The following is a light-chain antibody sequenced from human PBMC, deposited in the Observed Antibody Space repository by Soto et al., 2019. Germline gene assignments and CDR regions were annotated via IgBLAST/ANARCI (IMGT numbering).Light chain of an antibody. J-gene: IGLJ1*01. CDR3: SSYTSSSSTSDV. Sequence: QSALTQPASVSGSPGQSITISCTGTTSDVGGYNFVSWYQQHPGRAPKLMIYDVNNRPSGVSNRLSGSKSGNTASLTISGLQAEDEADYYCSSYTSSSSTSDVFGTGTQLTVL. CDR1: TSDVGGYNF. V-gene: IGLV2-14*01. CDR2: DVN.